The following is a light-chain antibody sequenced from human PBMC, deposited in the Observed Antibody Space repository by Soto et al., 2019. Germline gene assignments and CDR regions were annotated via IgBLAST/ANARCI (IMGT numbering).Light chain of an antibody. Sequence: EIVMTQSPATLSVSPGERATLSCRASQSVSSNLAWYQQKPGQAPRLLIYGASTRATGIPARFSGSGSGTEVTLPISSLQSEDFAVYYCQQYNRPWTFGQGTKVEIK. J-gene: IGKJ1*01. CDR1: QSVSSN. CDR3: QQYNRPWT. V-gene: IGKV3-15*01. CDR2: GAS.